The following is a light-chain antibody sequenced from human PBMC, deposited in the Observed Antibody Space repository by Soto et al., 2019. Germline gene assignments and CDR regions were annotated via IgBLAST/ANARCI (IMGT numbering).Light chain of an antibody. J-gene: IGKJ1*01. CDR1: QSVSSN. CDR3: QQLITYPQT. V-gene: IGKV3-15*01. Sequence: EIVLTQSPATLSVSPGERATLSCRASQSVSSNLAWYQQKPGQAPRLLIYGASTRATGIPARFSGSGSGTEFTLTISSLQSEDFATYYCQQLITYPQTFGQGTKVDIK. CDR2: GAS.